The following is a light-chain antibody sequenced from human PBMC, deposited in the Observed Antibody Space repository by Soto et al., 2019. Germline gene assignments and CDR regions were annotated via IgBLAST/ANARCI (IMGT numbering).Light chain of an antibody. Sequence: EIVLTQSPGTLSLSPGERDILSCRASQSVSSNYLAWYQQKPGQAPRLLILGASHRATGIPDRFSGSGSGTDFTLTISRLEPEDFAVYYCQQDGGSPPITFGQGTRLEIK. J-gene: IGKJ5*01. CDR3: QQDGGSPPIT. CDR2: GAS. V-gene: IGKV3-20*01. CDR1: QSVSSNY.